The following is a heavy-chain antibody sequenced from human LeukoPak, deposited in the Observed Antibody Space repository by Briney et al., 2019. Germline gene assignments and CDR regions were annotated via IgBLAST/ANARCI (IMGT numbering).Heavy chain of an antibody. D-gene: IGHD2-15*01. CDR3: ARDLTSGYCSGGSCFNNWFDP. Sequence: PGGSLRLSCAASGFIFSSYWMSWVRQAPGKGLEWVANIKQDGSEKYYVDSVKGRFTISRDNAKNSLYLQMNSLRAEDTAVYYCARDLTSGYCSGGSCFNNWFDPWGQGTLVTVSS. J-gene: IGHJ5*02. V-gene: IGHV3-7*01. CDR2: IKQDGSEK. CDR1: GFIFSSYW.